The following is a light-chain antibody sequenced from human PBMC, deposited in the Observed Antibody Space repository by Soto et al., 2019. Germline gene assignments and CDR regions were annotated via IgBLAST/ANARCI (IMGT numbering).Light chain of an antibody. CDR3: CAYAGSNTLYV. V-gene: IGLV2-23*01. J-gene: IGLJ1*01. Sequence: QSALTQPASVSGSPGQSITISCAGTSSDIGSYNLVSWYQQHPGKAPKLMIYEGTKRPSGVSNRFSGSKSGNTASLTISGLRAEDEADYYCCAYAGSNTLYVFGTGTKVTVL. CDR2: EGT. CDR1: SSDIGSYNL.